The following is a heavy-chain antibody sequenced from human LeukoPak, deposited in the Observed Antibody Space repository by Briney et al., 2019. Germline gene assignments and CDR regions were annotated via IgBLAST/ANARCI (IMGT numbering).Heavy chain of an antibody. D-gene: IGHD2-15*01. J-gene: IGHJ4*02. V-gene: IGHV4-39*07. CDR2: IYYSGST. CDR1: GGSISSSSYY. CDR3: ARRLPRWVAATQYYFDY. Sequence: PSETLSLTCTVSGGSISSSSYYWGWIRQPPGKGLEWIGSIYYSGSTYYNPSLKSRVTISVDTSKNQFSLKLSSVTAADTAVYYCARRLPRWVAATQYYFDYWGQGTLVTVSS.